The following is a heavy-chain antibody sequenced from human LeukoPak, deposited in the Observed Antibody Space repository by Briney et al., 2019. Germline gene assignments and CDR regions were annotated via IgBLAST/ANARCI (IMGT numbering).Heavy chain of an antibody. CDR2: IWCDGSNK. J-gene: IGHJ4*02. Sequence: PGGSLRLSCAASGFTFSSYAMHWVRQAPGKGLEWVAVIWCDGSNKYYADSVKGRFTISRDNSKNTLYLQMNSLRAEDTAVYYCARAGLGNMFDYWGQGTLVTVSS. V-gene: IGHV3-33*08. CDR3: ARAGLGNMFDY. CDR1: GFTFSSYA. D-gene: IGHD1-14*01.